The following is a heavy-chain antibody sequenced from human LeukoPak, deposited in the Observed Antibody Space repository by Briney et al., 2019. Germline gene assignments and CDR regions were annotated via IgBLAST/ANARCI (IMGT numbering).Heavy chain of an antibody. V-gene: IGHV3-21*01. Sequence: PGGSLRLSCTASGFSFGDYGMNWVRQAPGKGLEWVSSISSSSSYIYYADSVKGRFTISRDNAKNSLYLQMNSLRAEDTAVYYCARADWDTAMIDYWGQGTLVTVSS. CDR3: ARADWDTAMIDY. J-gene: IGHJ4*02. CDR1: GFSFGDYG. CDR2: ISSSSSYI. D-gene: IGHD5-18*01.